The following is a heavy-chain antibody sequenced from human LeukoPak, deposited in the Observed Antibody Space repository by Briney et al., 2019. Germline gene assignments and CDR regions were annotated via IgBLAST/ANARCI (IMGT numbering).Heavy chain of an antibody. Sequence: GGSLRLSCAASGFTFSSYSMNWVRQAPGKGLEWVSGITDSGRGTFYVDSVKGRFTISRDNSKNTLYLQMNSLRAEDTAVYYCAKDQGAFDIWGQGTMVTVSS. V-gene: IGHV3-23*01. J-gene: IGHJ3*02. CDR3: AKDQGAFDI. CDR1: GFTFSSYS. CDR2: ITDSGRGT.